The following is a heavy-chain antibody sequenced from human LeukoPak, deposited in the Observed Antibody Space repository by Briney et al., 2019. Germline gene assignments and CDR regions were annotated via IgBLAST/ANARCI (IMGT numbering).Heavy chain of an antibody. Sequence: PSESLSLTCTVSGGSISSSSYYWGWIRQPPGKGLEWIGSIYYSGSTNYNPSLKSRVTISVDTSKNQFSLKLSSVTAADTAVYYCVRPDDFWSGYYGYWGQGTLVTVSS. V-gene: IGHV4-39*07. D-gene: IGHD3-3*01. CDR3: VRPDDFWSGYYGY. CDR2: IYYSGST. CDR1: GGSISSSSYY. J-gene: IGHJ4*02.